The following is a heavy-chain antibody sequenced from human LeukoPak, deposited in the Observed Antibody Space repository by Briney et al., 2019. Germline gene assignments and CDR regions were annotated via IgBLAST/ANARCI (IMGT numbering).Heavy chain of an antibody. CDR2: INYSGST. Sequence: SETLSLTCTVSGGSLTRYHWGWIRQPPGKGLEWIGYINYSGSTNYSPSLESRVTISLDTSKNQFSLQLNSVTPEDTAVYYCARDRCSSTSCSHYYYYYGMDVWGQGTTVTVSS. J-gene: IGHJ6*02. CDR3: ARDRCSSTSCSHYYYYYGMDV. D-gene: IGHD2-2*01. V-gene: IGHV4-59*12. CDR1: GGSLTRYH.